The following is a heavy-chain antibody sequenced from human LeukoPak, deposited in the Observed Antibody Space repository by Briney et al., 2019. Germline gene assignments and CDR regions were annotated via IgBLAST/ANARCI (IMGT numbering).Heavy chain of an antibody. Sequence: ASVKVSCKASGYTFTSYGISWVRQAPGQGLEWMGIINPSGGSTSYAQKFQGRVTMTRDTSTSTVYMELSSLRSEDTAVYYCARDRGSWAYVPFDYWGQGTLVTVSS. J-gene: IGHJ4*02. CDR1: GYTFTSYG. D-gene: IGHD6-13*01. V-gene: IGHV1-46*01. CDR2: INPSGGST. CDR3: ARDRGSWAYVPFDY.